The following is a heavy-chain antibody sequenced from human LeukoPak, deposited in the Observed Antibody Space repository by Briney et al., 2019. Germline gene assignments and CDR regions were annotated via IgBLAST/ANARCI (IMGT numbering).Heavy chain of an antibody. J-gene: IGHJ4*02. Sequence: GGSLRLSCAASRFTVSSNYMSWVRQAPGKGLEWVSVIYSGGSTYYADSVKGRFTISRDNSKNTLYLQMNSLRAEDTAVYYCARDLRGYSYGYFDYWGQGTLVTVSS. CDR1: RFTVSSNY. D-gene: IGHD5-18*01. CDR2: IYSGGST. V-gene: IGHV3-53*01. CDR3: ARDLRGYSYGYFDY.